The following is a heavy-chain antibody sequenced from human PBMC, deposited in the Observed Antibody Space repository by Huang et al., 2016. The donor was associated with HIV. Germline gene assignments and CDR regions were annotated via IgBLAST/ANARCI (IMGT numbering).Heavy chain of an antibody. CDR2: FGTEHCET. CDR1: GYTLTELS. J-gene: IGHJ3*02. D-gene: IGHD2-21*01. V-gene: IGHV1-24*01. Sequence: QVQLVQSGAEVKKPGASVKVSCKVSGYTLTELSIRWVRQAPGKGLEWMVGFGTEHCETIYAQNLQGRVTMTEDTSTDTAYMELHSLRPEDTAVYYCAAGYDTYYDIWGQGTMVIASS. CDR3: AAGYDTYYDI.